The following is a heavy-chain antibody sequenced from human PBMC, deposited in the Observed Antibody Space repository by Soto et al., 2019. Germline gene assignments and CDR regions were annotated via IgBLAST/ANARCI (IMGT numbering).Heavy chain of an antibody. CDR1: GGSISSGDYY. Sequence: QVQLQESGPGLVKPSQTLSLTCTVSGGSISSGDYYWGWIRQPPGKGLEWIGYIYYSGRTYYNPSLKRLVTISVDTSKNQFSLKLSSVTAADTAVYYGARERAPAPGWFDPWGQGTLVTVSS. J-gene: IGHJ5*02. V-gene: IGHV4-30-4*01. CDR2: IYYSGRT. CDR3: ARERAPAPGWFDP.